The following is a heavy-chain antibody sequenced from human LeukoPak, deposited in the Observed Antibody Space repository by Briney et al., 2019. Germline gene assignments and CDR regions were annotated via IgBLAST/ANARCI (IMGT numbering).Heavy chain of an antibody. CDR3: AKDGSGGAFDI. CDR1: GFTFSNYE. CDR2: ISGSGTSI. V-gene: IGHV3-48*03. J-gene: IGHJ3*02. D-gene: IGHD2-15*01. Sequence: GGSLRLSCAASGFTFSNYEINWVRQAPGRGLEWISYISGSGTSIYHANSVKGRFTISRDNAKNSVYLQMNSLRAEDTAVYYCAKDGSGGAFDIWGQGTMVTVSS.